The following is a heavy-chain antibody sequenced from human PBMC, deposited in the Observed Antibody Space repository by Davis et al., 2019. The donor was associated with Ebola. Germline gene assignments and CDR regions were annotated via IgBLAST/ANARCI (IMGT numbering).Heavy chain of an antibody. D-gene: IGHD3-22*01. Sequence: AASVKVSCKASGYTFTSYGISWVRQAPGQGLEWMGWISAYNGNTNYAQKLQGRVTMTTDTSTSTAYMELRSLRSDDTAVYYCVRDYYDSSGYWGSGYWGQGTLVTVSS. J-gene: IGHJ4*02. V-gene: IGHV1-18*01. CDR2: ISAYNGNT. CDR1: GYTFTSYG. CDR3: VRDYYDSSGYWGSGY.